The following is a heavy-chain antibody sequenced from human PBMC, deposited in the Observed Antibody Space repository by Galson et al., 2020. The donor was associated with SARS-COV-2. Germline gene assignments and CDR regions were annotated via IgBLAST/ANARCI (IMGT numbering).Heavy chain of an antibody. D-gene: IGHD3-9*01. J-gene: IGHJ4*02. Sequence: SETLSLTRTVSGGSISSSSYYWGWIRQPPGKGLEWIGSIYYSGSTYYNPSLKSRVTISVDTSKNQFSLKLSSVTAADTAVYYCARATTIFSYWGQGTLVTVSS. CDR2: IYYSGST. CDR3: ARATTIFSY. V-gene: IGHV4-39*07. CDR1: GGSISSSSYY.